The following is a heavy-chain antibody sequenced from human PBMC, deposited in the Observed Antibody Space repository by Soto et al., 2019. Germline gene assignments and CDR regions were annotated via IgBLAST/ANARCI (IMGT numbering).Heavy chain of an antibody. Sequence: SETLSLTCTVSGGSIGSGGYYWSWIRQHPGKGLEWIGYIYYSGITYYNPSLKSRVTISVDTSKNQFSLKLSSVTAADTAVYYCARSPGYYFDYWGQGTLVTVSS. CDR1: GGSIGSGGYY. CDR2: IYYSGIT. J-gene: IGHJ4*02. V-gene: IGHV4-31*03. CDR3: ARSPGYYFDY.